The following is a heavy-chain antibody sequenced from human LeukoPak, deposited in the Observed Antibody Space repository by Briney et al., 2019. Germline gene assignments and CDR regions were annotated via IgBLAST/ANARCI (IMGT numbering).Heavy chain of an antibody. CDR2: ISYSVST. J-gene: IGHJ4*02. V-gene: IGHV4-59*01. Sequence: PSETLSLTCGASGSSINSLAWSWIRQPPGKGLEWIGLISYSVSTNYEPSLKSRVTIYLDRPKNQLSLNLCSANPADTDVYYCASAARGLSFDSWGPGIVVTVSA. D-gene: IGHD3-16*02. CDR1: GSSINSLA. CDR3: ASAARGLSFDS.